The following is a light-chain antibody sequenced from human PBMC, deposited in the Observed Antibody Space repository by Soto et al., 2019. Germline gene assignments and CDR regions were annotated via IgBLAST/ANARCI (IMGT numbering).Light chain of an antibody. CDR1: RRISDW. Sequence: DIQLTQSPSTLSASVGDRVTIACRTSRRISDWLAWYQQKPGKAPKLLIYGVSTLESGVTSRFSGSGSGTDFTLTISSLQPDDFATYCCQQYSSYPFTFGPGTKVDVK. CDR3: QQYSSYPFT. J-gene: IGKJ3*01. V-gene: IGKV1-5*01. CDR2: GVS.